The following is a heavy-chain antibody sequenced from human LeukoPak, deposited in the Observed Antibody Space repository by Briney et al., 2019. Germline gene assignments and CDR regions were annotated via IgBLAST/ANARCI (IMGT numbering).Heavy chain of an antibody. V-gene: IGHV1-69*06. CDR2: IIPIFGTA. Sequence: SVKLSCKASGGTFSSYAISWVRQAPGQGQGWVGGIIPIFGTANYAQKSQGRVTITADKSTSTAYMELSSLRSDDTAVYYCAGGSVIMAFDIWGQGTMVTVSS. D-gene: IGHD3-3*01. CDR3: AGGSVIMAFDI. J-gene: IGHJ3*02. CDR1: GGTFSSYA.